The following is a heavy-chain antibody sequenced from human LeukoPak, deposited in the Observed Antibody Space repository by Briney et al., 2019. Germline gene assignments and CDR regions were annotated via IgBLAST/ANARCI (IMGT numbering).Heavy chain of an antibody. CDR1: GGSISSSSYY. V-gene: IGHV4-39*02. D-gene: IGHD3-22*01. J-gene: IGHJ4*02. Sequence: SETLSLTCTVSGGSISSSSYYWGWIRQPPGKGLEWIGSIYYSGSTYYNPSLKSRVTISVDTSKNQFSLKLSSVTAADTAVYYCARDRHDSSGYIDYWGQGTLVTVSS. CDR2: IYYSGST. CDR3: ARDRHDSSGYIDY.